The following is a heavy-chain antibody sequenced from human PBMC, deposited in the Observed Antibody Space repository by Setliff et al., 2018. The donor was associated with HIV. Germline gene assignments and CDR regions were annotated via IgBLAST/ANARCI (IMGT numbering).Heavy chain of an antibody. D-gene: IGHD6-13*01. CDR2: IIPIIDTT. V-gene: IGHV1-69*08. CDR3: ARADSSNWYHVGY. J-gene: IGHJ4*02. CDR1: GGSFDMHT. Sequence: SVKVSCKTSGGSFDMHTISWVRQAPGQGLEFVGRIIPIIDTTNYAQKFQGRVTITADESTSTAYMELSSLRSEDTAVYYCARADSSNWYHVGYWGQGTLVTVSS.